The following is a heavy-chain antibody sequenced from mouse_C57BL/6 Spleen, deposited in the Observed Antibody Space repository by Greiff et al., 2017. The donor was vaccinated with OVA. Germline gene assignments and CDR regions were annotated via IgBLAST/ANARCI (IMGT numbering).Heavy chain of an antibody. CDR3: TRRHQD. Sequence: VKLQESGAELVRPGASVTLSCKASGYTFTDYEMHWVKQTPVHGLEWIGAIDPETGGTAYNQKFKGKAILTADKSSSTAYMELRSLTSEDSAVYYCTRRHQDWGQGTLVTVSA. D-gene: IGHD3-1*01. V-gene: IGHV1-15*01. CDR2: IDPETGGT. CDR1: GYTFTDYE. J-gene: IGHJ3*01.